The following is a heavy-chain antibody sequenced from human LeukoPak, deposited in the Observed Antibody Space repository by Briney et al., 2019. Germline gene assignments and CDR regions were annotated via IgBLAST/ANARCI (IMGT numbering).Heavy chain of an antibody. J-gene: IGHJ5*02. CDR1: GFTLSSYE. CDR2: ISSSGSTI. CDR3: VREGGSGWYSGWFDP. V-gene: IGHV3-48*03. Sequence: PGGSLRLSCAASGFTLSSYEMNWVRQAPGKGLEWVSYISSSGSTIYYADSVKGRFTISRDNAENLLYLQMNSLRVEDTAIYYCVREGGSGWYSGWFDPWGQGTLVTVSS. D-gene: IGHD6-19*01.